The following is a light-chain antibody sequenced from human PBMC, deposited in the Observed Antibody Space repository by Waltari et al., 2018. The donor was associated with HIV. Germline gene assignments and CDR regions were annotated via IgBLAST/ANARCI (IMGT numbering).Light chain of an antibody. CDR2: EDS. CDR1: ALPTKY. J-gene: IGLJ3*02. V-gene: IGLV3-10*01. Sequence: SYELTQPPSVSVSPGQTARITCSGDALPTKYAYWYQQKSGQAPRLVIYEDSKRPAGIPERFSGSSSGTMATLTISGAQVEDEADYYCYSTDSSGNHRVFGGGTKLTVL. CDR3: YSTDSSGNHRV.